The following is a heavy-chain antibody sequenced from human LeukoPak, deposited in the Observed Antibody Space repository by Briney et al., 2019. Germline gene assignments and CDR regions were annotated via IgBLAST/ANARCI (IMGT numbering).Heavy chain of an antibody. CDR3: AREMYYDIWMHWFDP. D-gene: IGHD3-3*01. J-gene: IGHJ5*02. CDR1: GGSISSYY. CDR2: IYTSGST. Sequence: SETLSLTCTVSGGSISSYYWSWIRQPAGKGLEWIGRIYTSGSTDYNPSLKSRVTMSVGTSKNHFSLFSLKLSSVTAADTAVYYCAREMYYDIWMHWFDPWGQGTLVTVSS. V-gene: IGHV4-4*07.